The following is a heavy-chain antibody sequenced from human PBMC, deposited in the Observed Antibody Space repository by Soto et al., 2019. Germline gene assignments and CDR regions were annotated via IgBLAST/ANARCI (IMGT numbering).Heavy chain of an antibody. Sequence: QVQLVQSGAEVKKPGASVKVSCKASGYTFTSYDINWVRQATGQGLEWMGWMNPNSGNTGHAQKSQGRVTMTRNTSISTAYMELSSLRSEYTAVYYCASPLGAGQDYYFDYWGQGTLVTVSS. D-gene: IGHD3-16*01. CDR2: MNPNSGNT. CDR1: GYTFTSYD. J-gene: IGHJ4*02. V-gene: IGHV1-8*01. CDR3: ASPLGAGQDYYFDY.